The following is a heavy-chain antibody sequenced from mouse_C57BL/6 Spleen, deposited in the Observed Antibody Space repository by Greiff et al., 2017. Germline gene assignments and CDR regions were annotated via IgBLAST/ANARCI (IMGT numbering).Heavy chain of an antibody. V-gene: IGHV5-6*01. J-gene: IGHJ4*01. CDR2: ISSGGSYT. Sequence: EVQLQQSGGDLVKPGGSLKLSCAASGFTFSSYGMSWVRQTPDKRLEWVATISSGGSYTYYPDSVKGRFTISRDNAKNTLYLQMSSLKSEDTAMYYCARAGGDSYYAMDYWGQGTSVTVSS. CDR3: ARAGGDSYYAMDY. CDR1: GFTFSSYG.